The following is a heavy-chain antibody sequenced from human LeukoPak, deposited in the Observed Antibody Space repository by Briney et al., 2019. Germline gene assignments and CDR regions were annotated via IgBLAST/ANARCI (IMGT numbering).Heavy chain of an antibody. V-gene: IGHV1-69*13. Sequence: PEASVKVSCKASGGTFSSYAISWVRQAPGQGLEWMGGINPIFGTANYAQKFQGRVTITADESTSTAYMELSSLRSEDTAVYYCASGQLPPSLPDYWGQGTLVTVSS. CDR2: INPIFGTA. J-gene: IGHJ4*02. CDR1: GGTFSSYA. CDR3: ASGQLPPSLPDY. D-gene: IGHD2-2*01.